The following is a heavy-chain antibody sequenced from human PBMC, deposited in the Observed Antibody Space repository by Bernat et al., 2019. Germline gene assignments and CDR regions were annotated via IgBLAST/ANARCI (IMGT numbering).Heavy chain of an antibody. CDR3: ARDDGGVVGSVY. V-gene: IGHV4-61*02. CDR1: GVSMSSGFYY. J-gene: IGHJ4*02. D-gene: IGHD2-15*01. Sequence: QVQLQESGPGLVKPLQTLSLTCTVSGVSMSSGFYYWNWIRPPAGKGLEWIGRIPTSGSTNYNPSLTNRVTISIDTPKTQFSLKLRSVTAADTAVYYCARDDGGVVGSVYWGQGSLVTVSS. CDR2: IPTSGST.